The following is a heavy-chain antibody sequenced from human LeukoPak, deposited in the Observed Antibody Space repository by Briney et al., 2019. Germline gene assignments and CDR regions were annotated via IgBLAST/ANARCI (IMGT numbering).Heavy chain of an antibody. V-gene: IGHV4-59*01. CDR1: GGSISSYY. D-gene: IGHD3-10*01. J-gene: IGHJ5*02. CDR2: IYYSGST. Sequence: PSETLSLTCTVSGGSISSYYWSWIRQPPGKGLEWIGYIYYSGSTNYNPSLKSRVTISVDTSKNQFSLKLSSVTAADTAVYYCARDRPTISYYYGSGSYGANWFDPWAREPWSPSPQ. CDR3: ARDRPTISYYYGSGSYGANWFDP.